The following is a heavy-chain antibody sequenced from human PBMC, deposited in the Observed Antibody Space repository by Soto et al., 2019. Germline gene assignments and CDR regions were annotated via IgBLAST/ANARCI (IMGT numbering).Heavy chain of an antibody. V-gene: IGHV4-39*01. D-gene: IGHD4-17*01. CDR3: ARHLQFFYGDYRSIWFDP. J-gene: IGHJ5*02. CDR2: IYYSGST. Sequence: QLQLQESGPGLVKPSETLSLTCTVSGGSISSSSYYWGWIRQPPGKGLEWIGSIYYSGSTYYNPSLKSRVSISVDTSKNQFSLKLSSVTATDTAVYYCARHLQFFYGDYRSIWFDPWGQGTLVTVSS. CDR1: GGSISSSSYY.